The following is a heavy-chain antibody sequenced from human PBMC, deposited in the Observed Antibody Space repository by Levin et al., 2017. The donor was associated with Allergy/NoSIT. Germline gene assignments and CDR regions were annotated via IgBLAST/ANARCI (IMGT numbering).Heavy chain of an antibody. CDR2: INHSGST. CDR3: ARSRLRRGSGRLYNWFDP. Sequence: SQTLSLTCAVYGGSFSGYYWSWIRQPPGKGLEWIGEINHSGSTNYNPSLKSRVTISVDTSKNQFSLKLSSVTAADTAVYYCARSRLRRGSGRLYNWFDPWGQGTLVTVSS. J-gene: IGHJ5*02. D-gene: IGHD3-10*01. CDR1: GGSFSGYY. V-gene: IGHV4-34*01.